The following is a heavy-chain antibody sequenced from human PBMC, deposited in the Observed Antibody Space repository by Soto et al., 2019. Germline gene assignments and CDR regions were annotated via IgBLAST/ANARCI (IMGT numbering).Heavy chain of an antibody. CDR1: GGTFSSYA. CDR3: ARGRIIFGVYLYYYYYGMDV. D-gene: IGHD3-3*01. CDR2: IIPIFGTA. J-gene: IGHJ6*02. Sequence: QVQLVQSGAEVKKPGSSVKVSCKASGGTFSSYAISWVRQAPGQGLEWMGGIIPIFGTANYAQKFQGRVTITADESTSTAYMELSSLRSEDTAGYYCARGRIIFGVYLYYYYYGMDVWGQGTTVTVSS. V-gene: IGHV1-69*01.